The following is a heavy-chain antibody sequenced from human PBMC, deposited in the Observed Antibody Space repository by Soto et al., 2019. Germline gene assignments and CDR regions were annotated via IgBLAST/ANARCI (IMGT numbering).Heavy chain of an antibody. V-gene: IGHV3-21*01. CDR2: ISSSSSYI. D-gene: IGHD5-18*01. CDR1: GFTFSSYS. Sequence: GGSLRLSCAASGFTFSSYSMNWVRQAPGKGLEWVSSISSSSSYIYYADSVKGRFTISRDNAKNSLYLQMNSLRAEDTAVYYCASPGVDTAMVNYFDYWGQGTLVTVYS. CDR3: ASPGVDTAMVNYFDY. J-gene: IGHJ4*02.